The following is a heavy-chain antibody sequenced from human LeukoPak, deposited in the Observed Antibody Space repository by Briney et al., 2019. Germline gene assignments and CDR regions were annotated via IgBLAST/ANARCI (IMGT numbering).Heavy chain of an antibody. V-gene: IGHV3-21*04. CDR2: ISSSSSYI. D-gene: IGHD3-16*02. CDR1: GFTFSSYS. Sequence: GGSLRLSCAASGFTFSSYSMNWVRQAPGKGLEWVSSISSSSSYIYYADSVKGRFTISRDNAKNSLYLQMNSLRAEDTALYYCARTFGGVIAPFDYWGQGTLVTVSS. J-gene: IGHJ4*02. CDR3: ARTFGGVIAPFDY.